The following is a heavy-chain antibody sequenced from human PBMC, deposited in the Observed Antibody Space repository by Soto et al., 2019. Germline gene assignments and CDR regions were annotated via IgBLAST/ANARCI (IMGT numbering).Heavy chain of an antibody. CDR3: VREDSAWDSRGSFDF. V-gene: IGHV3-23*01. J-gene: IGHJ3*01. CDR2: IGGGDGST. D-gene: IGHD6-19*01. CDR1: GFTFINYA. Sequence: EVQLLESGGGLVQPGGSLRLSCAASGFTFINYAMSWVRQAPGKGLEWVSTIGGGDGSTYYADSVKGRFTISRDNSNSALYLQMNSLRVGDTAIYYCVREDSAWDSRGSFDFWGRGTMVTVS.